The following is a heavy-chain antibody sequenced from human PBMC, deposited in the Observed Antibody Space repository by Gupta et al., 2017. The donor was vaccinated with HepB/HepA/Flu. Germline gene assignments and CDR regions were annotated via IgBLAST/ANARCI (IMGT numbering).Heavy chain of an antibody. CDR1: GFTFSTYW. CDR2: INGDGSTT. Sequence: VQPGGSLRLSCTASGFTFSTYWMHWVRQAPGKGLVWVSRINGDGSTTTYADSVMGRFTISRDNAKNTLYLQMNSLRVEYTALDDCAREPINFWGQVTLVQVSS. CDR3: AREPINF. V-gene: IGHV3-74*01. J-gene: IGHJ4*02.